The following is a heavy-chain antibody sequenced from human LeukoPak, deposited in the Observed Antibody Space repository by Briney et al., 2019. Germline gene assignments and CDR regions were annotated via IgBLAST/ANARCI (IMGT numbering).Heavy chain of an antibody. CDR1: GFTFSSYA. CDR3: VKQKRAYEILTGLH. D-gene: IGHD3-9*01. CDR2: ISYDGSNK. Sequence: GRSRRLSCAASGFTFSSYAMHWVRQAPGKWLEWLAVISYDGSNKYYADYVKGRFTISRDNSKNTLYLQMNSLRAEDTAVYYCVKQKRAYEILTGLHWGQGTLVTVSS. V-gene: IGHV3-30*04. J-gene: IGHJ4*02.